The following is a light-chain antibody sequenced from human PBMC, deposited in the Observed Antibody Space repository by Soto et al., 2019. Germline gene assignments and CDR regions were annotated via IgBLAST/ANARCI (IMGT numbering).Light chain of an antibody. J-gene: IGKJ2*01. Sequence: DIQMTQSPSSVSASVGDRVTFTCRASQDISNWLAWYQQMPGKAPKLLISAASSVQSGVPSRFSGSGSGTDFTLSISSLQPEDFATYYCQQANSFPYTFGQGTKLEIK. CDR1: QDISNW. CDR3: QQANSFPYT. CDR2: AAS. V-gene: IGKV1-12*01.